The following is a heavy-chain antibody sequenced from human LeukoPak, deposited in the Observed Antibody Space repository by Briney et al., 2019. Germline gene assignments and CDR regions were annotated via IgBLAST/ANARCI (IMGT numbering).Heavy chain of an antibody. V-gene: IGHV1-2*02. Sequence: ASVKVSCKASTYTFTDYYMHWVRQAPGQGLEWMGWINPNSDGTNYAQKFQGRVTMTRDTSISTAYMELSSLRSDDTAVYYCARGYCTTTSCREGHDYWGQGTLVTVSS. CDR2: INPNSDGT. D-gene: IGHD2-2*01. J-gene: IGHJ4*02. CDR3: ARGYCTTTSCREGHDY. CDR1: TYTFTDYY.